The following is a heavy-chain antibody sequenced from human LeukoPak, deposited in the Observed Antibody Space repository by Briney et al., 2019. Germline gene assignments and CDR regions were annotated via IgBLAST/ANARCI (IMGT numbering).Heavy chain of an antibody. CDR1: GFAFGSEA. V-gene: IGHV3-48*01. CDR3: VPLNWSPPGDFDR. D-gene: IGHD1-20*01. Sequence: GGSLRLSCAVSGFAFGSEAMSWVRQSPARGLEWVSYISSSSSTIYYADSVKGRFTISRDNAKNSLYLQMNSLRVEDTAVYYCVPLNWSPPGDFDRWGQGTLVTVSS. J-gene: IGHJ4*02. CDR2: ISSSSSTI.